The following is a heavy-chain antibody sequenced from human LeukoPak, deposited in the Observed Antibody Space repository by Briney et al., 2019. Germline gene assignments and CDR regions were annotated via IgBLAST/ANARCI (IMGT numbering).Heavy chain of an antibody. CDR3: ARVKDSSGYYYSYYFDY. V-gene: IGHV3-30*03. D-gene: IGHD3-22*01. J-gene: IGHJ4*02. Sequence: GRSLRLSCAASGFTFSSYGMHWVRQAPGKGLEWVAVISYDGSNKYYADSVKGRFTISRDNSKNTLYLQMNSLRAEDTAVYYCARVKDSSGYYYSYYFDYWGQGTLVTVSS. CDR1: GFTFSSYG. CDR2: ISYDGSNK.